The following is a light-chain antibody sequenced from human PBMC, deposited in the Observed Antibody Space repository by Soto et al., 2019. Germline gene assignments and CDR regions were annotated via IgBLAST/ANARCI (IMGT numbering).Light chain of an antibody. J-gene: IGKJ3*01. CDR3: QQSYSTPPDT. CDR2: AAS. V-gene: IGKV1-39*01. CDR1: QSISSY. Sequence: DIQMTQSPSSLSASVGDRVTITCRASQSISSYLNWYQQKPGKAPKLLIYAASSLQSGVPSRFSGSGSGTDFTLTISSLQHEDFATYYCQQSYSTPPDTFGPGTKVDIK.